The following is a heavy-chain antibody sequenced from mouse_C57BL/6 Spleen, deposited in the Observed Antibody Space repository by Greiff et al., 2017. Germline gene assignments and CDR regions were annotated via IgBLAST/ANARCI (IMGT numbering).Heavy chain of an antibody. CDR3: VRSGYDSDGAGFAY. CDR1: GFSFTTYA. J-gene: IGHJ3*01. Sequence: EVKLQESGGGLVQPKGSLKLSCAASGFSFTTYAMNWVRQAPGQGLEWVARIRSKSNNYATYYADSVKDRFTISRDDSESMPYLQMNSLKSEDSAMYYGVRSGYDSDGAGFAYWGQGTLVTVSA. V-gene: IGHV10-1*01. CDR2: IRSKSNNYAT. D-gene: IGHD2-4*01.